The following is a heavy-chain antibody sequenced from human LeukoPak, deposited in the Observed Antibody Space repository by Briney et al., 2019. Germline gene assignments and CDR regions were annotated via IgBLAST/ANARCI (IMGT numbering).Heavy chain of an antibody. Sequence: GGSLRLSCAAPGFTVSSNYMSWVRQAPGKGLEWVSVIYSGGSTYYADSVKGRFTISRDNSKNTLYLQMNSLRAEDTAVYYCARERGSGYYSYYFDYWGQGTLVTVSS. CDR3: ARERGSGYYSYYFDY. CDR1: GFTVSSNY. V-gene: IGHV3-53*01. CDR2: IYSGGST. D-gene: IGHD3-22*01. J-gene: IGHJ4*02.